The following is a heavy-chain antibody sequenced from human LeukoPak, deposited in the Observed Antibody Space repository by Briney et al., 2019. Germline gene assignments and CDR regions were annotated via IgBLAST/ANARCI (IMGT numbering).Heavy chain of an antibody. J-gene: IGHJ4*02. CDR2: ISSGGNTI. CDR3: ATASLYFDN. CDR1: GLTFSDSY. Sequence: GGPLRLSCAASGLTFSDSYMSWLRQAPGKGLEWVSYISSGGNTIKYADSVKGRFTISRDNARNSLYLQINSLRAEDTAVYYCATASLYFDNWGQGTLVTVSS. V-gene: IGHV3-11*04.